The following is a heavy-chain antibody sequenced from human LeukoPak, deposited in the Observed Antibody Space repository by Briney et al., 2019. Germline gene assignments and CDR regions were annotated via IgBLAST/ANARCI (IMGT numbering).Heavy chain of an antibody. J-gene: IGHJ4*02. CDR2: ISYDGSNK. CDR1: GFTFSSYG. Sequence: GGSLRLSCAASGFTFSSYGMHWVRQAPGKGLEWVAVISYDGSNKYYADSVKGRFTISRDNSKNTLYLQMNSLRAEDTAVYYCARGYSSSSPFDYWGQGTLVTVSS. D-gene: IGHD6-6*01. V-gene: IGHV3-30*03. CDR3: ARGYSSSSPFDY.